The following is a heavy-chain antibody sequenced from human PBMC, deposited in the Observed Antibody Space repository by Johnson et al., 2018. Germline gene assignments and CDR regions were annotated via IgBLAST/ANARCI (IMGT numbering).Heavy chain of an antibody. J-gene: IGHJ6*02. CDR1: GGRFRSYA. D-gene: IGHD3-10*01. Sequence: QVQLVESGAEVKKPGSSVKISCKASGGRFRSYAFSWVRQAPGQGLEWMGGFIPTLGTAYYAQKFQGRVTITADESTSTTNMELISLTSEDTAVYFCARGLPSGGVERSSGTNNNEGLTYYYGLDVWGQGTTVSVSS. CDR2: FIPTLGTA. CDR3: ARGLPSGGVERSSGTNNNEGLTYYYGLDV. V-gene: IGHV1-69*01.